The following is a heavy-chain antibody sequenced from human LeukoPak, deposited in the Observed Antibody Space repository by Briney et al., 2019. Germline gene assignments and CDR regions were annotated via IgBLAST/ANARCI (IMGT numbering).Heavy chain of an antibody. CDR1: GYTFSNFG. J-gene: IGHJ4*02. CDR2: ISAYNVTP. Sequence: ASVKVSCKASGYTFSNFGIGWVRQAPGQGLEWMGWISAYNVTPPCPQKLQGRLTMTSDTSTSTAYMELRSLRPDDTAVYYCARDEGDYWGQGTLVTVSS. CDR3: ARDEGDY. V-gene: IGHV1-18*04.